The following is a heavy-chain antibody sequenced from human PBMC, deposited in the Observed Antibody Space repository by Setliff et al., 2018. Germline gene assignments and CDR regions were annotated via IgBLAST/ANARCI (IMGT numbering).Heavy chain of an antibody. CDR2: IIPIFGTA. CDR1: GGTFSSYA. J-gene: IGHJ6*02. Sequence: SVKVSCKASGGTFSSYAISWVRQAPGQGLEWMGGIIPIFGTANYAQKFLGRVTITADESTSTAYMELSSLRSEDTAVYYCARDSRGLVPAAIEGSYYYYGMDVWGQGTTVTVSS. CDR3: ARDSRGLVPAAIEGSYYYYGMDV. V-gene: IGHV1-69*13. D-gene: IGHD2-2*02.